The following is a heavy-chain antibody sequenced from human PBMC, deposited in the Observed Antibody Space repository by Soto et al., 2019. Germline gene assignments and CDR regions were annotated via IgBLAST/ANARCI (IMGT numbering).Heavy chain of an antibody. CDR2: IYYSGST. CDR1: GGSISSSSYY. V-gene: IGHV4-39*01. Sequence: SETLSLTCTVSGGSISSSSYYWGWIRQPPGKGLEWIGSIYYSGSTYYNPSLKSRVTISVDTSKNQFSLKRSSVTAADTAVYYCARAPTVTTYYFDYWGQGTLVTVSS. D-gene: IGHD4-17*01. J-gene: IGHJ4*02. CDR3: ARAPTVTTYYFDY.